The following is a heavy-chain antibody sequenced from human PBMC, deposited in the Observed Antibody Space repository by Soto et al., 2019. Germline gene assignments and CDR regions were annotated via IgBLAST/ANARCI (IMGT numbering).Heavy chain of an antibody. J-gene: IGHJ5*02. CDR1: GGSISTSRSY. V-gene: IGHV4-39*01. D-gene: IGHD6-13*01. CDR2: IFYSVST. Sequence: QLQLLESGPGLVKASETLSLTCNVSGGSISTSRSYWAWIRKPPGKGLEWIANIFYSVSTFYNPSLASRVTGSVYTSKNEFSLKLRSVTAADTAVYYCARQRTAGDTDLWFVAWGQGTLVTVSS. CDR3: ARQRTAGDTDLWFVA.